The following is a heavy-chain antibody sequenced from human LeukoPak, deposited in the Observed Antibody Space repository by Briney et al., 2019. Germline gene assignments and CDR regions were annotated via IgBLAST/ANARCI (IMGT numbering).Heavy chain of an antibody. CDR3: ARGSPIVVVVAARYDYYGMDV. J-gene: IGHJ6*02. CDR2: INPNSGGT. V-gene: IGHV1-2*02. Sequence: ASVKVSCKASGYTFTGYYMHWVRQAPGQGLEWMGWINPNSGGTNYAQKFQGRVTMTRDTSISTAYMELSRLRSDDAAVYYCARGSPIVVVVAARYDYYGMDVWGQGTTVTVS. CDR1: GYTFTGYY. D-gene: IGHD2-15*01.